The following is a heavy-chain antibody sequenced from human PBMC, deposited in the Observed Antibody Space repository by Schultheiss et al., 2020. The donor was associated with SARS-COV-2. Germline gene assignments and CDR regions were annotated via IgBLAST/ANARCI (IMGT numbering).Heavy chain of an antibody. V-gene: IGHV1-69*13. D-gene: IGHD6-13*01. Sequence: SVKVSCKASGYTFTSYGISWVRQAPGQGLEWMGGIIPIFGTANYAQKFQGRVTITADESTSTAYMELSSLRSEDTAVYYCAREKAADDYGMDVWGQGATVTVSS. J-gene: IGHJ6*02. CDR1: GYTFTSYG. CDR2: IIPIFGTA. CDR3: AREKAADDYGMDV.